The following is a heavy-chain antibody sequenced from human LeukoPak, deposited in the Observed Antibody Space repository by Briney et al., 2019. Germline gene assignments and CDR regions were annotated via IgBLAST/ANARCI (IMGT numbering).Heavy chain of an antibody. CDR3: AKDLYYYDSSGYAFDI. Sequence: PGRSLRLSCAASGFTFSSYGMHWVRQARGKGLEWVAVISYDGSNKYYADSVKGRFTISRDNSKNTLYLQMNSLRAEDTAVYYCAKDLYYYDSSGYAFDIWGQGTMVTVSS. J-gene: IGHJ3*02. V-gene: IGHV3-30*18. CDR2: ISYDGSNK. D-gene: IGHD3-22*01. CDR1: GFTFSSYG.